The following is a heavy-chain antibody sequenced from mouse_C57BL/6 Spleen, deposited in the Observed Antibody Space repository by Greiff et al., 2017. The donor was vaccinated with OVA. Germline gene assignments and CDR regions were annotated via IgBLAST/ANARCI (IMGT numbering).Heavy chain of an antibody. CDR2: ISRGGSYT. Sequence: EVKVVESGGDLVMPGGSLKLSCAASGFTFSSYGMSWVRQTPDKRLEWVATISRGGSYTYYPDSVKGRFTISRDNAKNTLYLQMSSLKSEDTAMYYWARNRYGSSYEDYFDYWGQGTTLTVSS. CDR3: ARNRYGSSYEDYFDY. J-gene: IGHJ2*01. D-gene: IGHD1-1*01. V-gene: IGHV5-6*01. CDR1: GFTFSSYG.